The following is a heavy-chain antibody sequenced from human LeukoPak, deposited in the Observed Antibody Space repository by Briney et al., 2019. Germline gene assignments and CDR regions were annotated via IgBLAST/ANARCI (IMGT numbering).Heavy chain of an antibody. J-gene: IGHJ5*02. CDR1: GFTFSDYS. V-gene: IGHV3-30*02. D-gene: IGHD3-22*01. Sequence: GGSLRLSCAASGFTFSDYSMHWVRQAPGKGLNWVAFIRYDGNNKYYADSVKGRFTISRDNSKNTLYLQMNSLRAEDTAVYYCAKESHSSGYSNKWFDPWGQGTLVTVSS. CDR2: IRYDGNNK. CDR3: AKESHSSGYSNKWFDP.